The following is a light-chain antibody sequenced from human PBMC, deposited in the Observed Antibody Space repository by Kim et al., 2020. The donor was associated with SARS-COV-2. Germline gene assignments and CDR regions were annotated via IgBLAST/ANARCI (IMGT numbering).Light chain of an antibody. CDR1: NMGSKS. CDR3: QVWDSSSDHPYWV. Sequence: GKTARITCGGNNMGSKSVHWYQQKPGQAPVLVIYYDSDRPSGIPERFSGSNSGNTATLTISRVEAGDEADYYCQVWDSSSDHPYWVFGGGTQLTVL. V-gene: IGLV3-21*04. J-gene: IGLJ3*02. CDR2: YDS.